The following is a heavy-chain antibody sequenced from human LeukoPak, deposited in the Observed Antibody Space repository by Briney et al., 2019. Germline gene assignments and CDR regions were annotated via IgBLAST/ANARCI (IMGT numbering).Heavy chain of an antibody. Sequence: GGSLRLSCAASGFTFSSYGMSWVRQASGKGLEWVGRIRSTANGYATAYAASVKGRFTISRDDSKNTAYLQMDSLKTEDTAVYYCTGNYYGSGSYADFDYWGQGTLVTVSS. D-gene: IGHD3-10*01. V-gene: IGHV3-73*01. CDR3: TGNYYGSGSYADFDY. CDR1: GFTFSSYG. J-gene: IGHJ4*02. CDR2: IRSTANGYAT.